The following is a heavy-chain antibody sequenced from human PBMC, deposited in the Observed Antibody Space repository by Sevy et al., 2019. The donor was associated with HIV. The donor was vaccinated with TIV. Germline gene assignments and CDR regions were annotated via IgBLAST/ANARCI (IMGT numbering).Heavy chain of an antibody. CDR2: ISSSSSTI. D-gene: IGHD3-22*01. CDR3: ARGSSMIVVEAYYYYYGMDV. CDR1: GFTFSSYS. J-gene: IGHJ6*02. V-gene: IGHV3-48*01. Sequence: GGSLRLSCAASGFTFSSYSMNWVRQAPGKGLEWVSYISSSSSTIYYADSVKGRFTISRDNAKNSLYLQMNSLRAEDTAGYYCARGSSMIVVEAYYYYYGMDVWGQGTTVTVSS.